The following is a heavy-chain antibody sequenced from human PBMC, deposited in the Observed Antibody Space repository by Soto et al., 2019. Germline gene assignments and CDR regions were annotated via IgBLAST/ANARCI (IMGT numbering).Heavy chain of an antibody. Sequence: PGGSLRLSCTASGFTLNTYNMNWVRQAPGKGLEWVSYISSSSYTIKYADSVEGRFTVSRDNGKKSLYLQMNSLRDEDTAVYFCAREISLSAGSYFDYWGQGTLVTVSS. CDR3: AREISLSAGSYFDY. CDR1: GFTLNTYN. D-gene: IGHD3-10*01. V-gene: IGHV3-48*02. J-gene: IGHJ4*02. CDR2: ISSSSYTI.